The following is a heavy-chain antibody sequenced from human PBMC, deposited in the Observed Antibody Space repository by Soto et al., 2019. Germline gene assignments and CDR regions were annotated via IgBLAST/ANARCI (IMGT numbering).Heavy chain of an antibody. CDR2: IYYSGST. V-gene: IGHV4-31*03. CDR1: GGSISSGGYY. CDR3: AREFVYFGPFDY. Sequence: SETLSLTCTVSGGSISSGGYYWSWIRQHPGKGLEWIGYIYYSGSTYYNPSLKSRVTISVDTSKNQFSPKLSSVTAADTAVYYCAREFVYFGPFDYWGQGTLVTVSS. J-gene: IGHJ4*02. D-gene: IGHD3-9*01.